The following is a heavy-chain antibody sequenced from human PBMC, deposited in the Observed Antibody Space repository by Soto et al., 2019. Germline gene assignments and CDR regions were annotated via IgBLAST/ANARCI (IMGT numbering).Heavy chain of an antibody. J-gene: IGHJ4*02. CDR2: IYYSGST. D-gene: IGHD1-26*01. CDR3: ARDGVLRSIVN. V-gene: IGHV4-59*01. Sequence: QVQLQESGPGLVKPSETLSLTCTVSGGSISSYYWSWIRQPPGKGLEWIGYIYYSGSTNYNPSLKSRVTISVDTSKNQFSLKLSSVTAADTAVYYCARDGVLRSIVNWGQGTLVTVSS. CDR1: GGSISSYY.